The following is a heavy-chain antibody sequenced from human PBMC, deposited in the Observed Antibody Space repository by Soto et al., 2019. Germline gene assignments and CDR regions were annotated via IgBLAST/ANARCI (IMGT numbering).Heavy chain of an antibody. CDR3: AKGGRQWLVTSDFNY. J-gene: IGHJ4*02. D-gene: IGHD6-19*01. CDR1: GFTFSDYA. V-gene: IGHV3-30*18. CDR2: VSHDGRNT. Sequence: ESGGGVVQPGRSLRLSCAASGFTFSDYAMHWVRQAPGKGLEWVAVVSHDGRNTHYADSVKGRCTISSDSSKNMVSLEMTSLRAEDTAVYYCAKGGRQWLVTSDFNYWGQGALVTVSS.